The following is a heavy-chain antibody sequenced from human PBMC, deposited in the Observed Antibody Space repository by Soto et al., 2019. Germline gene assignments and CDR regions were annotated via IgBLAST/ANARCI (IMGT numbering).Heavy chain of an antibody. V-gene: IGHV4-59*08. CDR1: GGSLSTYY. CDR3: ARIRSIFSGGRNDD. J-gene: IGHJ4*02. D-gene: IGHD2-15*01. CDR2: VHERATT. Sequence: QVHLQESGPGLVKPSETLSLTCTVSGGSLSTYYWGWIRQPPGKGLEWIGYVHERATTRYNPALRTRVTISADTSKNKVSLSLRYVTAADTAVYFCARIRSIFSGGRNDDWGQGILVTVSA.